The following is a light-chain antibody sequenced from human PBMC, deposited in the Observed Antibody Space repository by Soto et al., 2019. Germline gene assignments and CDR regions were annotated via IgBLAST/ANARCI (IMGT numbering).Light chain of an antibody. CDR2: DVT. V-gene: IGLV2-14*03. J-gene: IGLJ2*01. CDR3: SSYTTSNTVV. Sequence: QSVLTQPASVSESPGQSITISCTGSSSDVAAHNFVSWYQHHPDKAPKLIIYDVTNRPSGVSNRFSGSKSGTTASLTISGLRAEDEADYYCSSYTTSNTVVFGGGTKLTVL. CDR1: SSDVAAHNF.